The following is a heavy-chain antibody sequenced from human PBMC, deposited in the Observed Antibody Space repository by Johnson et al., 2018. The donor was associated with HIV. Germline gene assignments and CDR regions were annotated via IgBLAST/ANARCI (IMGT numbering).Heavy chain of an antibody. J-gene: IGHJ3*02. CDR1: GFTFNKFG. CDR2: ISYDGSNK. D-gene: IGHD3-22*01. CDR3: ARGGYYYDSSGYGHDSFYAFDI. V-gene: IGHV3-30*04. Sequence: QVQLVESGGGVVQPGRSLTLSCAASGFTFNKFGMHWVRQAPGKGLEWLAFISYDGSNKYYADSVKGRFTISRDNSKNTLYLQMNSLRAEDTAVYYCARGGYYYDSSGYGHDSFYAFDIWGQGTMVTVSS.